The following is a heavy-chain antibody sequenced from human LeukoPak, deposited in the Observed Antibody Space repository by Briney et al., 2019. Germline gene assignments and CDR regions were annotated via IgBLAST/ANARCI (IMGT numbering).Heavy chain of an antibody. J-gene: IGHJ3*02. CDR2: ISYDGSNK. V-gene: IGHV3-30-3*01. Sequence: GGSLRLSCAASGFTFSSYAMHWVRQAPGKGLGWVAVISYDGSNKYYADSVKGRFTISRDNSKNTLYLQMNSLRAEDTAVYYCARDPSTLKRYPYAFDIWGQGTMVTVSS. D-gene: IGHD1-1*01. CDR1: GFTFSSYA. CDR3: ARDPSTLKRYPYAFDI.